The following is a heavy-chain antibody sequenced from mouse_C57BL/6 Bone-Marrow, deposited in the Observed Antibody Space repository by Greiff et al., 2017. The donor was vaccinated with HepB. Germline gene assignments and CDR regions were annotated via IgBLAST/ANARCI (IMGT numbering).Heavy chain of an antibody. CDR2: IDPSDSET. D-gene: IGHD6-1*01. CDR3: ARGGVYPLYYAMDY. CDR1: GYTFTSYW. Sequence: QVQLKQPGAELVRPGSSVKLSCKASGYTFTSYWMHWVKQRPIQGLEWIGNIDPSDSETHYNQKFKDKATLTVDKSPSTAYMQLSSLTSEDSAVYYCARGGVYPLYYAMDYWGQGTSVTVSS. J-gene: IGHJ4*01. V-gene: IGHV1-52*01.